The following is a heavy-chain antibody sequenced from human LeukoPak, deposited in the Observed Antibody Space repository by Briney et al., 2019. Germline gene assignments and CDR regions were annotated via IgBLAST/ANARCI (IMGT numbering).Heavy chain of an antibody. V-gene: IGHV1-46*01. CDR2: INPGDGAT. CDR1: GFPFTMYY. J-gene: IGHJ4*02. D-gene: IGHD3-10*01. Sequence: ASVKVSCKASGFPFTMYYIHWVRQAPGQGFEWMGMINPGDGATTYAQRFRGRVTVTRDMSTTTVYMDLRGLRSEDTAVYYCARDHPKRVPTDYWGQGTLVTVSS. CDR3: ARDHPKRVPTDY.